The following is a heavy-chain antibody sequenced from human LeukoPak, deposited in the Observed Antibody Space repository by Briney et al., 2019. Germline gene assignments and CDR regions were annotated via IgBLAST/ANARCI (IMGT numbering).Heavy chain of an antibody. D-gene: IGHD3-22*01. CDR3: AKRTPYSSGSYYFDY. CDR1: GFTFSSYA. CDR2: ISGSGGTT. V-gene: IGHV3-23*01. Sequence: GGSLRLSCEVSGFTFSSYAMSWVRQAPGKGLEWVSAISGSGGTTNYADSVKGRLTISRDNSQNTLYLQMDSLRAEDTAVYYCAKRTPYSSGSYYFDYWGQGTLVTVSS. J-gene: IGHJ4*02.